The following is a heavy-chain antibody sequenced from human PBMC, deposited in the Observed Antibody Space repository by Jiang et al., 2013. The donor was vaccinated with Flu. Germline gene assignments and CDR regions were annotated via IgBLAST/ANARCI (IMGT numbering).Heavy chain of an antibody. J-gene: IGHJ3*02. CDR1: GFTFSSYA. CDR3: ARVRVVAATDDAFDI. Sequence: QLVESGGGLVKPGGSLRLSCAASGFTFSSYAMHWVRQAPGKGLEWVAVISYDGSNKYYADPVKGRFTISRDNSKNTLYLQMNSLRAEDTAVYYCARVRVVAATDDAFDIWGQGTMVTVSS. CDR2: ISYDGSNK. V-gene: IGHV3-30*01. D-gene: IGHD2-15*01.